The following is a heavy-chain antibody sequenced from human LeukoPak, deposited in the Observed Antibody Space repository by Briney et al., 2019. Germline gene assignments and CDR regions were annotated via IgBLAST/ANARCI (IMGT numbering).Heavy chain of an antibody. CDR1: GGSISSYY. J-gene: IGHJ4*02. V-gene: IGHV4-59*01. CDR3: ARGGITAYYFDY. D-gene: IGHD1-14*01. Sequence: SETLSLTCTVSGGSISSYYWNWIRQPPGKGLEWIGYIYYSGSINYNPSLKSRVTISVDTSKNQFPLKLSSVTAADTAVYYCARGGITAYYFDYWGQGTLVTVSS. CDR2: IYYSGSI.